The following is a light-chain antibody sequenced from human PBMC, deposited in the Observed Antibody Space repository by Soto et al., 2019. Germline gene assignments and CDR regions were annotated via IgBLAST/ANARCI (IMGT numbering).Light chain of an antibody. J-gene: IGKJ1*01. CDR1: QSVSSSY. CDR2: GAS. CDR3: QQYRSSQWT. Sequence: EIVLTQSPGTLSLSPGERATLSCRASQSVSSSYLAWYQQKPGQAPRLLIYGASSRATGIPDRFSGSGSETYFTLTISRPEPEDVAGYYCQQYRSSQWTFGQKTKAEIK. V-gene: IGKV3-20*01.